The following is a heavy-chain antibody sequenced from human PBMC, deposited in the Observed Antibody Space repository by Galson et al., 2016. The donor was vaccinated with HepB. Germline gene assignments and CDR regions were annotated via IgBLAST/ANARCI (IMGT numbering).Heavy chain of an antibody. V-gene: IGHV3-33*01. Sequence: SLRLSCAVSGFTFINYGMHWVRQAPGKGLEWVAVSWYDGINNYYGDSVKGRFTISRDNSKNTLYLQMNSLRAEDTAVYYCARDSALSYDTSGNYHFGMDVWGQGTTVTVSS. J-gene: IGHJ6*02. D-gene: IGHD3-9*01. CDR1: GFTFINYG. CDR3: ARDSALSYDTSGNYHFGMDV. CDR2: SWYDGINN.